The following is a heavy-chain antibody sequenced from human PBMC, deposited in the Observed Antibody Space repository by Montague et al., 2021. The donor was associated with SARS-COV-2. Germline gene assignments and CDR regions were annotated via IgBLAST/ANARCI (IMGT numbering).Heavy chain of an antibody. CDR3: AKSPSGWWLFDY. Sequence: SLRLSCAASGFSFSSYHMNWVRQAPGKGLEWVSSISPSGDYIYSADSLKGRFIISRDNAKNSLYLQMSSLRAEDTAVYYCAKSPSGWWLFDYWGQGTLVTVSS. J-gene: IGHJ4*02. V-gene: IGHV3-21*04. CDR2: ISPSGDYI. CDR1: GFSFSSYH. D-gene: IGHD6-19*01.